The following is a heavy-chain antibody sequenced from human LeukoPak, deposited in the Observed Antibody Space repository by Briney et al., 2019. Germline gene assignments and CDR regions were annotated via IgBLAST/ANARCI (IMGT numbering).Heavy chain of an antibody. CDR2: ISGSGGST. Sequence: GGSLRLSCAASGFSFSFYEMNWVRQAPGKGLEWVSAISGSGGSTYYSDSVKGRFTISRDNTKNTLYLQMNSLRAEDTAVYYCAKADPYYWGQGTLVTVSS. CDR3: AKADPYY. J-gene: IGHJ4*02. CDR1: GFSFSFYE. V-gene: IGHV3-23*01.